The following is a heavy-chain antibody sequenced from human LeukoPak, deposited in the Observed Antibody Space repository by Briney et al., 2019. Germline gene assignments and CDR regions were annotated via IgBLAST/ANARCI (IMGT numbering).Heavy chain of an antibody. D-gene: IGHD2-2*01. CDR3: ARSRDCSSTSCYRSYYYYYYMGV. CDR2: IYYSGST. Sequence: SETLSLTCIVSGGSISSNDYYWSWIRQPPGKGLEWIGYIYYSGSTNYNPSLKSRVTISVDTSKNQFSLKLSSVTAADTAVYYCARSRDCSSTSCYRSYYYYYYMGVWGKGTTVTVSS. V-gene: IGHV4-61*05. J-gene: IGHJ6*03. CDR1: GGSISSNDYY.